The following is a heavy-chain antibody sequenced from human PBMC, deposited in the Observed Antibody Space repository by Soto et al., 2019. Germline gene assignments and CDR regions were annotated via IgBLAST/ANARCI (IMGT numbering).Heavy chain of an antibody. V-gene: IGHV4-30-2*01. CDR2: IYHSGST. CDR3: ARAPYTPYYDFGVTFDP. D-gene: IGHD3-3*01. CDR1: GGSISSGGHS. J-gene: IGHJ5*02. Sequence: SETLSLTCAVSGGSISSGGHSWSWIRQPPGKGLEWIGYIYHSGSTYYNPSLKSRVTISVDRSKNQFSLKLSSVTAADTAVYYCARAPYTPYYDFGVTFDPWGQGTLVTVSS.